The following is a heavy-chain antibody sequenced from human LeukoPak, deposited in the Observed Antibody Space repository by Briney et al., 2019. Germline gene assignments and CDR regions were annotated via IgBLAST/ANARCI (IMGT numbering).Heavy chain of an antibody. CDR1: GFTFSNFA. J-gene: IGHJ4*02. D-gene: IGHD1-1*01. CDR3: AKSGTPYGNYFDY. Sequence: GGSLRLSCAASGFTFSNFAMSWVRQVPGKGLEWVSGIAGSGGPTYHANSVKGRFTISRDNSKNTLYLQMNSLRAEDTAVYYCAKSGTPYGNYFDYWGQGTLVTVSS. CDR2: IAGSGGPT. V-gene: IGHV3-23*01.